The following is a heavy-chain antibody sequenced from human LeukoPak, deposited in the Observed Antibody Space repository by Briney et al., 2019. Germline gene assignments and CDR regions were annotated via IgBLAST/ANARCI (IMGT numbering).Heavy chain of an antibody. CDR3: ARWPVGELLPLTDGY. CDR1: GFTFSDYY. CDR2: ISSSGSYI. J-gene: IGHJ4*02. Sequence: GGSLRLSCAASGFTFSDYYMSWIRQAPGKGVEGVSYISSSGSYIYYADSVKGRFTISRDNAKNSLYLQMNSLRAEDTAVYYCARWPVGELLPLTDGYWGQGTLVTVSS. D-gene: IGHD1-26*01. V-gene: IGHV3-11*04.